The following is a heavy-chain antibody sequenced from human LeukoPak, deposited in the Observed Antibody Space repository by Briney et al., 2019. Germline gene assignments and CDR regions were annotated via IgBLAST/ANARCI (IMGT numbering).Heavy chain of an antibody. V-gene: IGHV4-34*01. CDR3: AGFHSSRWPTGDY. J-gene: IGHJ4*02. Sequence: SETLSLTCAVYGGSFSGYYWSWIRQPPGKGLEWIGDINHSGSTNYNPSLKSRVIVSVDTSKNQFSLQLSTVTAADAAVYYIAGFHSSRWPTGDYWGQGTLVTVSS. CDR2: INHSGST. D-gene: IGHD6-19*01. CDR1: GGSFSGYY.